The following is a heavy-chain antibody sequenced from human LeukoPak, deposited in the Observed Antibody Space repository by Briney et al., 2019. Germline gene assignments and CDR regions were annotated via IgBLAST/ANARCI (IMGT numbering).Heavy chain of an antibody. CDR3: ARDQRAYYYDSSGHRPIDC. J-gene: IGHJ4*02. CDR2: IKQDGSEK. V-gene: IGHV3-7*03. D-gene: IGHD3-22*01. Sequence: PGGSLRLSCAASGFTFSSYWMSWVRQAPGKGLEWVANIKQDGSEKYYVDSVKGRFTISRDNAKNSLYLQMNSLRAEDTAVYYCARDQRAYYYDSSGHRPIDCWGQGTLVTVSS. CDR1: GFTFSSYW.